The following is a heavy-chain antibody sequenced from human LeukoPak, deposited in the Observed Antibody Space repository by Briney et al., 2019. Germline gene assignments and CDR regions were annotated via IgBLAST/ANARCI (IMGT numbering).Heavy chain of an antibody. CDR1: GFTFSSYA. D-gene: IGHD3-22*01. CDR3: VRDDDRPDNGLDY. V-gene: IGHV3-23*01. Sequence: GGSLRLSCAASGFTFSSYAMSWVRQAPGKGLEWVSAISGSGRTTYYTDSVKGRFTISRDNSKNTLYLQMNSLRAEDTAVYYCVRDDDRPDNGLDYWGQGTLVTVSS. CDR2: ISGSGRTT. J-gene: IGHJ4*02.